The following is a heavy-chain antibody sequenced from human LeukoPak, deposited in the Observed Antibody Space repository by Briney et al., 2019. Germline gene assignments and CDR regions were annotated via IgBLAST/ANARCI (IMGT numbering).Heavy chain of an antibody. Sequence: GASVKVSCKASGYTFTGYYMHWVRQAPGQGPEWMGWINPNSGGTNYAQKFQGRVTMTRDTSISTVYMELSSLRSEDTAVYYCARDGYSYGLGADSYYYYMDVWGKGTTVTISS. D-gene: IGHD5-18*01. V-gene: IGHV1-2*02. CDR1: GYTFTGYY. CDR3: ARDGYSYGLGADSYYYYMDV. J-gene: IGHJ6*03. CDR2: INPNSGGT.